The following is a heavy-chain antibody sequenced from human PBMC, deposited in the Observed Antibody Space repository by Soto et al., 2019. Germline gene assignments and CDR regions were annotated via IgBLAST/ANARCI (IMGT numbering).Heavy chain of an antibody. Sequence: NPSETLSLTCTVSGGSISSSSYYWGWIRQPPGKGLEWIGNIFYTGSTYYNPSLKSRVTISVDTSKNQFSLKLSSVTAADTAVYYCARISNYYGSGSPRYYFDYWGQGTLVTVSS. CDR3: ARISNYYGSGSPRYYFDY. J-gene: IGHJ4*02. CDR1: GGSISSSSYY. CDR2: IFYTGST. D-gene: IGHD3-10*01. V-gene: IGHV4-39*01.